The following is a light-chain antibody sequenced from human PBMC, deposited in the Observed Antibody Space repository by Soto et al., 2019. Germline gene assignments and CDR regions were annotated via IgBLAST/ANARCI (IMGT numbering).Light chain of an antibody. CDR3: SSYSTSNNLLL. J-gene: IGLJ3*02. CDR1: SSDVGGHKF. V-gene: IGLV2-14*01. CDR2: ELI. Sequence: QSALTQPASVSGSPGQSITISCTGSSSDVGGHKFVSWYQHHPGKAPKLMIYELINRPSGISHRFSGSKSGDTASLTISGLQAEDEADYYCSSYSTSNNLLLFGGGTQLTVL.